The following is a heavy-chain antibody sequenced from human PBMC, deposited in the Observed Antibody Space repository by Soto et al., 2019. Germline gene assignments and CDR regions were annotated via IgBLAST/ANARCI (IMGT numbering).Heavy chain of an antibody. CDR1: GYTFTNYL. V-gene: IGHV1-3*01. CDR3: ARALSGESITSNF. D-gene: IGHD4-17*01. J-gene: IGHJ4*02. CDR2: INVGNGNT. Sequence: QVPLVQSGAEVKKPGTSVRVSCKASGYTFTNYLIQWVRQAPGQRLEWMGWINVGNGNTRYSQKFQGRVTLTRDTSARTAYMDLSSLTSEDTAVYYCARALSGESITSNFWGQGTLVTVSS.